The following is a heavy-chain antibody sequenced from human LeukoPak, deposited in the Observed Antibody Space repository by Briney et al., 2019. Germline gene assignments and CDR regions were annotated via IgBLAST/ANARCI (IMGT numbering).Heavy chain of an antibody. CDR2: IWYDGSNK. D-gene: IGHD3-10*01. CDR3: ARDRGSGSYYRSVRKNQGEYYYGMDV. Sequence: GRSLRLSCAASGFTFSSYGMHWVRQAPGKGLEWVAVIWYDGSNKYYADSVKGRFTISRDNSKNTLYLQMNSLRAEDTAVYYCARDRGSGSYYRSVRKNQGEYYYGMDVWGQGTTVTVSS. CDR1: GFTFSSYG. J-gene: IGHJ6*02. V-gene: IGHV3-33*01.